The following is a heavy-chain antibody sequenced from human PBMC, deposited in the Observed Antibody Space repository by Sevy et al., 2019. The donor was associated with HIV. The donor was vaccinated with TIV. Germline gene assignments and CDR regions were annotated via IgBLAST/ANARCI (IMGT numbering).Heavy chain of an antibody. CDR2: IKQDGSEK. CDR1: GFTFSNYW. D-gene: IGHD3-22*01. V-gene: IGHV3-7*01. CDR3: ARPYRTDPFYYSGSGGYYHPSYFDY. J-gene: IGHJ4*02. Sequence: GGSLRLSCAASGFTFSNYWMSWVRQAPGKGLEWVANIKQDGSEKYYVDSVKGRFTISRDNAKNSLYLQMNSLRAEDTAVYYCARPYRTDPFYYSGSGGYYHPSYFDYWGQGTLVTVSS.